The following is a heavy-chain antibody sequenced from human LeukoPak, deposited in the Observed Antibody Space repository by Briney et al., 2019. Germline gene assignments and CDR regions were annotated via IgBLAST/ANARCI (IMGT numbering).Heavy chain of an antibody. J-gene: IGHJ6*02. D-gene: IGHD2-15*01. V-gene: IGHV3-9*01. Sequence: GRSLRLSCAASGFTFDDYAMHWVRQAPGKGLEWVSGISWNSGIRGYADSVKGRFTISRDNSKNTLYLQMNSLRAEDTAVYYCARDPVVAALTWYYGMDVWGQGTTVTVSS. CDR2: ISWNSGIR. CDR1: GFTFDDYA. CDR3: ARDPVVAALTWYYGMDV.